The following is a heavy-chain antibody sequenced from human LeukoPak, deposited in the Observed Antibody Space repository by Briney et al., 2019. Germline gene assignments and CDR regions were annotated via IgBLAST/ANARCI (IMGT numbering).Heavy chain of an antibody. V-gene: IGHV4-34*01. J-gene: IGHJ4*02. CDR2: INHSGSA. D-gene: IGHD3-3*01. Sequence: PSETLSLTCTVSGGSISSYYWSWIRQPPGKGLEWIAEINHSGSANYNPSLKSRVTLSIDKSKNQFSLNLNSVTAADTAVYYCARARRDSGYYKVDYWGQGTLVTVSS. CDR3: ARARRDSGYYKVDY. CDR1: GGSISSYY.